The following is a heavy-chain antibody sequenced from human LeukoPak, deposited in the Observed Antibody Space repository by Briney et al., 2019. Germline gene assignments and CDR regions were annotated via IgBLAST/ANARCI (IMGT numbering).Heavy chain of an antibody. CDR3: ARGAYDSGPYYYYYMDV. CDR2: IYTGGST. CDR1: GGSISSGSYY. D-gene: IGHD3-22*01. Sequence: PSETLSLTCTVSGGSISSGSYYWSWIRQPAGKGLEWIGRIYTGGSTNYNPSLKSRVTISVDTSKNQFSLKLSSVTAADTAVYYCARGAYDSGPYYYYYMDVWGKGTTVTVSS. J-gene: IGHJ6*03. V-gene: IGHV4-61*02.